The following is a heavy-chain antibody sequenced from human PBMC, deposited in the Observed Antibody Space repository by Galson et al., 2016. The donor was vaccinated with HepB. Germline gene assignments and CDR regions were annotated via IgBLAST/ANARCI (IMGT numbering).Heavy chain of an antibody. CDR1: GGSISGYY. J-gene: IGHJ1*01. CDR3: AGAYYGAGSQLGY. V-gene: IGHV4-59*01. Sequence: SETLSLTCTVSGGSISGYYWSWIRRPPGKGLEWIGYVYYGGHTNYKSSLKSRVNISVDTSKRQFSMQLSSVTAADTAVYYCAGAYYGAGSQLGYWGQGTLVTVSS. D-gene: IGHD3-10*01. CDR2: VYYGGHT.